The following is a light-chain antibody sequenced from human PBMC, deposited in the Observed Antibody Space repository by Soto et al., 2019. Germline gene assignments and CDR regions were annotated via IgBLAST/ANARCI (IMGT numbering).Light chain of an antibody. V-gene: IGKV1-39*01. CDR1: KAKGNF. CDR3: QQCHATPLT. Sequence: DIQMTQSPSSLSASVGDRVTIPCRASKAKGNFLNWYQQKPGKAPNLLIFGATTLQSGVPSRFSGSGYGTNFTLIISVLQPEDFAIYYCQQCHATPLTFGQGTRL. CDR2: GAT. J-gene: IGKJ5*01.